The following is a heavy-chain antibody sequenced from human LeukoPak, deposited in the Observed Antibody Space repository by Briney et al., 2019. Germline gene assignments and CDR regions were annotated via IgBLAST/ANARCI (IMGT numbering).Heavy chain of an antibody. Sequence: GGSLRLSCAASGFTFSSYSMNWVRQAPGKGLEWVSSISSSSSYIYYADSVKGRFTISRDNAKNSLYLQMNSLRAEDTAVYYCATYHYDTSGYNRYFDYWGQGALVTVSS. CDR1: GFTFSSYS. J-gene: IGHJ4*02. CDR2: ISSSSSYI. V-gene: IGHV3-21*04. CDR3: ATYHYDTSGYNRYFDY. D-gene: IGHD3-22*01.